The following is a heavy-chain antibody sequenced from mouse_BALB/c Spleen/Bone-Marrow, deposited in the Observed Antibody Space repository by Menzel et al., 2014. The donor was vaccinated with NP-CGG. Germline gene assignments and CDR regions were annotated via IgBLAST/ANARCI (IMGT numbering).Heavy chain of an antibody. J-gene: IGHJ4*01. CDR2: IDPANGNT. CDR3: SSYAMDY. Sequence: VHMKQSGAELVKPGASVKLSYTASGFNIKDTYMHWVKRRPEQGLEWIGRIDPANGNTKYDPKFQGKATITADTSSNTAYLQLSSLTSEDTAVYYGSSYAMDYWGQGTSVTVSS. V-gene: IGHV14-3*02. CDR1: GFNIKDTY.